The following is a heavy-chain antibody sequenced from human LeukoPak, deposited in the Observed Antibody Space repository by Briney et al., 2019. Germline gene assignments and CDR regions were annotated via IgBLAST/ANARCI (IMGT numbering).Heavy chain of an antibody. CDR2: IKSDGST. Sequence: GGSLRLSCAASGFTFSSYWMHWVRQAPGKGLVWVSRIKSDGSTRYADSVKGRFTISRDNAKNTVSLQMNSLRAEPAGVYYCARAPSEIGGYYPEYFRHWGQGTLVTVSP. CDR3: ARAPSEIGGYYPEYFRH. D-gene: IGHD3-22*01. J-gene: IGHJ1*01. V-gene: IGHV3-74*01. CDR1: GFTFSSYW.